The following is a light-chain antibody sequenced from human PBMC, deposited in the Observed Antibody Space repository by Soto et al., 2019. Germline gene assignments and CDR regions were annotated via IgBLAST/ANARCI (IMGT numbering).Light chain of an antibody. J-gene: IGKJ3*01. Sequence: GDRVIITCQASQDIKKYLNWYQQKPGKAPELLIYETSNLETGVPSRFSGSGSGTDFTFTISTLQSEDLATYYCQQYDNIPLTFGPGTKVDIK. CDR2: ETS. CDR1: QDIKKY. CDR3: QQYDNIPLT. V-gene: IGKV1-33*01.